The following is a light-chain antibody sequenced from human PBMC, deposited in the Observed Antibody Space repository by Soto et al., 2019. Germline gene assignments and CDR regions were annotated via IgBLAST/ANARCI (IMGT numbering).Light chain of an antibody. CDR3: AAWDDSLNGPV. J-gene: IGLJ2*01. CDR2: SNN. V-gene: IGLV1-44*01. CDR1: SSNIGSNT. Sequence: QSVLTQPPSASGTPGQRVTISCSGSSSNIGSNTVNWYQQLQGTAPKLLIDSNNQRPSGVPDRFSGSKSVTSASLAISGLQSEDEADYYCAAWDDSLNGPVFGGGTKLTVL.